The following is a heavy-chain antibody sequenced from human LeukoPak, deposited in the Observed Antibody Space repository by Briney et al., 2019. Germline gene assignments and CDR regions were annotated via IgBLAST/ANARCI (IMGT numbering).Heavy chain of an antibody. V-gene: IGHV1-3*01. CDR3: ARDGFYDSSLNFFDY. Sequence: ASVKVSCKASGYTFTSYAMHWVRQAPGQRLEWMGWINAGNGNTKYSQKFQGRVTITRDTSASTAYMELSSLRSEDTAVYYCARDGFYDSSLNFFDYWGQGTLVTVS. J-gene: IGHJ4*02. D-gene: IGHD3-22*01. CDR2: INAGNGNT. CDR1: GYTFTSYA.